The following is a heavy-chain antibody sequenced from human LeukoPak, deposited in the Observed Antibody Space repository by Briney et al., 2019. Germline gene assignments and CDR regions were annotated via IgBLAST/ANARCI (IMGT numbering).Heavy chain of an antibody. V-gene: IGHV3-33*01. D-gene: IGHD5-18*01. J-gene: IGHJ4*02. CDR2: IWYGGSNK. CDR3: ARDRAMVVGSSWYYDY. Sequence: PGGSLRLPCAASGFTFSSYGMHWVRQAPGKGLEWVSLIWYGGSNKYYADSVKGRFTISRDNSKNTLNLQMNSLRAEDTALYYCARDRAMVVGSSWYYDYWGQGTLVTVSS. CDR1: GFTFSSYG.